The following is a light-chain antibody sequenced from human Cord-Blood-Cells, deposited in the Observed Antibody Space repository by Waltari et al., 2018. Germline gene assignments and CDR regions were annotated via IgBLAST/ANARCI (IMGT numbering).Light chain of an antibody. CDR1: SSDAGSYNL. CDR3: CSYAGSSTFVV. CDR2: EGI. J-gene: IGLJ2*01. V-gene: IGLV2-23*03. Sequence: QSALTQPASVSGSPGQSITISCTGTSSDAGSYNLVSWYQQHPGKAPKPMIYEGIKRPSGVSNRFSGSKSGNTASLTISGLQAEDEADYYCCSYAGSSTFVVFGGGTKLTVL.